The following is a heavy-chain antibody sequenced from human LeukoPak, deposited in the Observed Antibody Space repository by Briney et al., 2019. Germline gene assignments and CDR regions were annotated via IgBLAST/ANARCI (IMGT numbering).Heavy chain of an antibody. Sequence: PSETLSLTCTVSGGSVSSGSYYWSWIRQPPGKGLEWIGYIYYSGSTNYNPSLKSRVTISVDTSKYQFSLKLSSVTAADTAVYYCAKIPVRSGSYFQHWGQGTLVTVSS. J-gene: IGHJ1*01. CDR1: GGSVSSGSYY. CDR3: AKIPVRSGSYFQH. D-gene: IGHD1-26*01. CDR2: IYYSGST. V-gene: IGHV4-61*01.